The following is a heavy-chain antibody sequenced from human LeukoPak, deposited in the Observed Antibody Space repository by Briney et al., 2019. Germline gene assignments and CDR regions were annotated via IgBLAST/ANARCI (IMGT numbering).Heavy chain of an antibody. CDR1: GFTVISNY. J-gene: IGHJ4*02. CDR2: IYSGGST. Sequence: GRSLRLSCAASGFTVISNYMSWVRQAPGKGLEWVSGIYSGGSTYYADSVKGRFTISRDNSKNALYLQLNGLRAEDTAVYYCARETYDYVWGSYRYWYFDYWGQGTLVTVSS. CDR3: ARETYDYVWGSYRYWYFDY. D-gene: IGHD3-16*02. V-gene: IGHV3-66*01.